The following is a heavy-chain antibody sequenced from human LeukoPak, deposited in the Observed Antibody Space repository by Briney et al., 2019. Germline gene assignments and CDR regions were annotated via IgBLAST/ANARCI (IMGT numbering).Heavy chain of an antibody. V-gene: IGHV3-48*04. CDR3: ARERWLQPDY. D-gene: IGHD5-24*01. CDR1: GFTFSSCS. J-gene: IGHJ4*02. CDR2: ISSSGSTL. Sequence: GGSLRLSCAASGFTFSSCSMNWVRQAPGKGLEWVSYISSSGSTLYYADSVKGRFTISRDNAKNSLYLQMNSLRAEDTAVYFCARERWLQPDYWGQGTLVTVSA.